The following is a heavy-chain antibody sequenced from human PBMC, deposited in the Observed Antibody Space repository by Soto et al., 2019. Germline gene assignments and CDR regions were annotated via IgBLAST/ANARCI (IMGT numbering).Heavy chain of an antibody. Sequence: SETLSLXCAVYGGSFSGYYWSWIRQPPGKGLEWIGEINHSGSTNYNPSLKSRVTISVDTSKNHFSLNLRSVTAADTAMYYCARQVTYDILAPPCLLDSWGQGSLVTVSS. D-gene: IGHD3-9*01. CDR2: INHSGST. CDR3: ARQVTYDILAPPCLLDS. J-gene: IGHJ4*02. CDR1: GGSFSGYY. V-gene: IGHV4-34*01.